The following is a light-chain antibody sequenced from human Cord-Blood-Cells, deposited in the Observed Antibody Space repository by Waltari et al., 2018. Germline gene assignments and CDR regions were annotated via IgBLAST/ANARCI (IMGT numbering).Light chain of an antibody. CDR1: QSVSSSY. CDR3: QQYGSSPPWT. J-gene: IGKJ1*01. CDR2: GAS. Sequence: EIVLTPSPGTLSLSPGERATLSCRASQSVSSSYLAWYQQKPGQAPRLLIYGASSRATGIPDRFSGSGSGTDFTLTISRLESEDFAVYYCQQYGSSPPWTFGQGTKVEIK. V-gene: IGKV3-20*01.